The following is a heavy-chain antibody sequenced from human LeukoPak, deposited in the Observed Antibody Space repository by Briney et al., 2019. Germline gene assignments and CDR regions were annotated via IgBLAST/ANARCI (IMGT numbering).Heavy chain of an antibody. Sequence: GGSLRLSCAASGFTSSSYSMSWVRQAPGKGLEWVSAISGSGGSTYYADSVKGRFTISRDNSINTLYLQMSSLRAEDAAVYYCAKSGGLSGSGRLGMDVWGQGTTVTVSS. CDR1: GFTSSSYS. V-gene: IGHV3-23*01. D-gene: IGHD3-10*01. CDR2: ISGSGGST. CDR3: AKSGGLSGSGRLGMDV. J-gene: IGHJ6*02.